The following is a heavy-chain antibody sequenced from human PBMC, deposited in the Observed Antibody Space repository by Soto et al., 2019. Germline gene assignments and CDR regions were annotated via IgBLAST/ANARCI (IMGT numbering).Heavy chain of an antibody. CDR2: IYYSGSI. CDR1: GGSISSGTSY. CDR3: ATDRTGSSKH. Sequence: SETLSLTCTVSGGSISSGTSYWSWIRQRPGKGLEWIGYIYYSGSINYTPSLRGRVTILADTSKNQFSLKLSSVTAADTAGEYCATDRTGSSKHWGQGPLVTVSS. D-gene: IGHD6-19*01. J-gene: IGHJ1*01. V-gene: IGHV4-61*01.